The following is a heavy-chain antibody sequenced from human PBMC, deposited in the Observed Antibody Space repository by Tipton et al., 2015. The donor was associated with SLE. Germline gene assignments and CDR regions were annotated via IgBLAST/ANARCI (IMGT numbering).Heavy chain of an antibody. CDR1: GDSITRSSCY. J-gene: IGHJ6*03. CDR2: IYYSGTAN. V-gene: IGHV4-39*07. CDR3: ARETEDTGWIHSRDYIYYYYYVDV. Sequence: TLSLTCTVSGDSITRSSCYWGWIRQPPGKGLEWIGSIYYSGTANYENPSLKSRVTVSVDTSKNQFSLELSSVTAADTAVYYCARETEDTGWIHSRDYIYYYYYVDVWGQGTTVTVSS. D-gene: IGHD6-19*01.